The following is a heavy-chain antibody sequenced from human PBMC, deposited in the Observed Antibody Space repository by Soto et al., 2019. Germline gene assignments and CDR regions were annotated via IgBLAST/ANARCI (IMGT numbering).Heavy chain of an antibody. D-gene: IGHD3-16*02. CDR2: IYYSGST. V-gene: IGHV4-30-4*01. Sequence: QVQPQESGPGLVKPSQTLSVTCTVPGGSISSGDYYWSWIRQPPGKGLEWIGYIYYSGSTNYNPSLSSRVSISVDTSKNQFSLNLSSVTAADTAVYYCARIVESGYTIDFDLWGRGTLVTVSS. CDR3: ARIVESGYTIDFDL. CDR1: GGSISSGDYY. J-gene: IGHJ2*01.